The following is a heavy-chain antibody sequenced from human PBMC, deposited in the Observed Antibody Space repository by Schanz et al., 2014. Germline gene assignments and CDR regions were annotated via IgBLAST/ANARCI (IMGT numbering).Heavy chain of an antibody. V-gene: IGHV3-30*04. J-gene: IGHJ6*02. CDR2: ISYDGRHK. CDR3: AKDSRGSSFDMDV. Sequence: QVQLVESGGGVVQPGRSLRLSCAASGFTFSNFAIHWVRQAPGKGLEWVAVISYDGRHKNYADSVKGRFTISRDNSKNSLYLQMNSLRTEDTALYYCAKDSRGSSFDMDVWGQGTTVTVSS. D-gene: IGHD1-26*01. CDR1: GFTFSNFA.